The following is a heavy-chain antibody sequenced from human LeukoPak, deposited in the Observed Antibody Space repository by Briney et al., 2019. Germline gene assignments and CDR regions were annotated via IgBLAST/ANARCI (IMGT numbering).Heavy chain of an antibody. CDR1: GGSSSSYY. J-gene: IGHJ4*02. CDR3: ARGFRRFDY. D-gene: IGHD6-6*01. CDR2: IYHSGST. V-gene: IGHV4-59*01. Sequence: SETLSLTCTLSGGSSSSYYWSWIRQPPGKGLEWIGYIYHSGSTNYNPSLKSRVTISVDTSKNQFSLKLSSVTAADTAVYYCARGFRRFDYWGQGTLVTVSS.